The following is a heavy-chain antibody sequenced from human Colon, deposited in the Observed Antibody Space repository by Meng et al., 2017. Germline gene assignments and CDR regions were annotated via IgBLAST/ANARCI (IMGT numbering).Heavy chain of an antibody. J-gene: IGHJ5*02. V-gene: IGHV3-15*01. CDR2: VKSTTDGGTT. CDR3: TTDDNSGYDLGDWFDP. Sequence: GESLKISCAASGFNFKNSWISWVRQAPGKGLEWVARVKSTTDGGTTDYAAPVKGRFTISREDSENMVYLQMNSLKSEDTAVYDCTTDDNSGYDLGDWFDPWGQGTLVTVSS. CDR1: GFNFKNSW. D-gene: IGHD3-22*01.